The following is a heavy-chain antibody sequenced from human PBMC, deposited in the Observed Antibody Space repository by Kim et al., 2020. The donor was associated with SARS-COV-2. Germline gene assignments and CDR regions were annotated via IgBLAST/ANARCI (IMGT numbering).Heavy chain of an antibody. J-gene: IGHJ3*02. D-gene: IGHD3-10*01. Sequence: GESLKISCKGSGYSFTSYWIGWVRQMPGKGLEWMGIIYPGDSDTRYSPSFQGQVTISADKSISTAYLQWSSLKASDTAMYYCARWGVGLLLWFGDRDAFDIWGQGTMVTVSS. V-gene: IGHV5-51*01. CDR3: ARWGVGLLLWFGDRDAFDI. CDR1: GYSFTSYW. CDR2: IYPGDSDT.